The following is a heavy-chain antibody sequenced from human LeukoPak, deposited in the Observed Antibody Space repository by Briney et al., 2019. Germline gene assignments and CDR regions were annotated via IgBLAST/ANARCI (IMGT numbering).Heavy chain of an antibody. CDR3: AKTSGSSWYNYYYGMDV. CDR2: ISYDESNK. J-gene: IGHJ6*02. CDR1: GFTFSSYG. Sequence: GGSLRLSCAASGFTFSSYGMHWVRQAPGKGLEWVAVISYDESNKYYADSVKGRFTISRDNSKNTLYLQMNSLRAEDTAVYYCAKTSGSSWYNYYYGMDVWGQGTTVTVSS. D-gene: IGHD6-13*01. V-gene: IGHV3-30*18.